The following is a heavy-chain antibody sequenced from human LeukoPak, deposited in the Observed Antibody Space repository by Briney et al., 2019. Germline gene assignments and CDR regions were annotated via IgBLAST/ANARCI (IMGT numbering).Heavy chain of an antibody. J-gene: IGHJ3*02. CDR2: IGYNGNHK. CDR3: AKDRGRDGYNWSWPWAFDI. V-gene: IGHV3-30*02. D-gene: IGHD5-24*01. Sequence: GGSLRVYCATSGFTFSNYGVHGVRQAPGKGLEWVAFIGYNGNHKYYADSVKGRFTISRDNAKNMVYLQMNSLRPDYTAVYYWAKDRGRDGYNWSWPWAFDIWGQGTMVAVSS. CDR1: GFTFSNYG.